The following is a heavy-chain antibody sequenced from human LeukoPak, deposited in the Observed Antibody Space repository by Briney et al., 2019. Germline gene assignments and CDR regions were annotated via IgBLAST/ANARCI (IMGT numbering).Heavy chain of an antibody. J-gene: IGHJ5*02. Sequence: GGSLRLSCTASRFTVSANYMSWVRQAPGKGLEWVSGMYSGGRTDYADSVKGRFTISRDNSKNTLYLQMSSLTAEDTAVYYCARDNSVRDEAWWFNPWGQGTLVTVSS. CDR1: RFTVSANY. CDR2: MYSGGRT. CDR3: ARDNSVRDEAWWFNP. D-gene: IGHD5-24*01. V-gene: IGHV3-66*01.